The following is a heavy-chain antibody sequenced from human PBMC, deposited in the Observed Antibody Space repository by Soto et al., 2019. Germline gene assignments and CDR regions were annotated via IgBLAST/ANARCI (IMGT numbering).Heavy chain of an antibody. V-gene: IGHV4-31*03. Sequence: PSETLSLTCTVSGGSISSGGYYWSWIRQHPGKGLEWIGYIYYSGSTYYNPSLKSRVTISVDTSKNQFSLKLSSVTAADTAVYYCARDNGYSYGYTLDHWGQGTQVTVSS. CDR2: IYYSGST. CDR3: ARDNGYSYGYTLDH. J-gene: IGHJ4*02. CDR1: GGSISSGGYY. D-gene: IGHD5-18*01.